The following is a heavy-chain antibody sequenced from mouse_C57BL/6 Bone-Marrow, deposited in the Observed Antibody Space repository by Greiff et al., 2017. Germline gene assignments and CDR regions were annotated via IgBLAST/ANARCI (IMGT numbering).Heavy chain of an antibody. CDR1: GFTFSSYA. D-gene: IGHD5-1*01. J-gene: IGHJ2*01. CDR2: ISSGGDYI. Sequence: EVQLVESGEGLVKPGGSLKLSCAASGFTFSSYAMSWVRQTPEKRLEWVAYISSGGDYIYYADTVKGRFTISRDNARNTLYLQKSSLMSKDTAMYYCTRGSAIVPYFDYWGQGTTLTVSS. CDR3: TRGSAIVPYFDY. V-gene: IGHV5-9-1*02.